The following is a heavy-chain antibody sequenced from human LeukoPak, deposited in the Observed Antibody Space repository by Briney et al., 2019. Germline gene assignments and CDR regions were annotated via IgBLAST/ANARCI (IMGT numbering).Heavy chain of an antibody. CDR3: ARPARGSSSWYLGAFDI. J-gene: IGHJ3*02. V-gene: IGHV3-30*04. CDR1: GFTFSSYA. D-gene: IGHD6-13*01. CDR2: ISYDGSNK. Sequence: GGSLRLSCAASGFTFSSYAMHWVRQAPGKGLEWVAVISYDGSNKYYADSVKGRFTISRDNSKNTLYLQMNSLRAEDTAVYYCARPARGSSSWYLGAFDIRGQGTMVTVSS.